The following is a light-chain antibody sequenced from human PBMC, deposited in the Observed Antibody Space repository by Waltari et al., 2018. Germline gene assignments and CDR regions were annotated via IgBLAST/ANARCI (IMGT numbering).Light chain of an antibody. Sequence: QSALTQPASVSGSPGQSITISCTGTSSDIGFYNYVSWYQQHPGKAPKLMIYDVSERPSGVSNRFYGSKSGNTASLTISGLQAEDEADYYCNSYAGSSSWVFGGGTKLTVL. CDR1: SSDIGFYNY. V-gene: IGLV2-14*03. J-gene: IGLJ3*02. CDR2: DVS. CDR3: NSYAGSSSWV.